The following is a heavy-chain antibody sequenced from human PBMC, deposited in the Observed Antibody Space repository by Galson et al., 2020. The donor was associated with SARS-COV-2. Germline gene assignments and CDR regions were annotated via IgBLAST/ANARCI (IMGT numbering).Heavy chain of an antibody. CDR2: INPNSGGT. D-gene: IGHD2-2*01. J-gene: IGHJ6*02. CDR1: GYTFTGYY. V-gene: IGHV1-2*02. CDR3: ARGIVVVPAADHYYYGMDV. Sequence: ASVKVSCKASGYTFTGYYMHWVRQAPGQGLEWMGWINPNSGGTNYAQKFQGRVTMTRDTSISTAYMELSRLRSDDTAVYYCARGIVVVPAADHYYYGMDVWGQGTTVTVSS.